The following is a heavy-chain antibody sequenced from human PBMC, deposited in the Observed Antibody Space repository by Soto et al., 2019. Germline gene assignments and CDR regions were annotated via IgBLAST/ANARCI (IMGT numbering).Heavy chain of an antibody. D-gene: IGHD6-13*01. CDR3: ARYRREAVAGYTLDN. CDR2: VYNSGST. V-gene: IGHV4-59*01. CDR1: GGSIISNY. J-gene: IGHJ4*02. Sequence: SETLSLTCTVSGGSIISNYWTWIRQPPGKGLEWIGYVYNSGSTNYNPSLKSRVTISEDTSKSQFSLKVNSMTAADTAVYYCARYRREAVAGYTLDNWGQGILVPSPQ.